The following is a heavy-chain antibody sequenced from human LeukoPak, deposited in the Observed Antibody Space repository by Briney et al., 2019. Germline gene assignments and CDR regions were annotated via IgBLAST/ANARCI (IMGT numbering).Heavy chain of an antibody. D-gene: IGHD3-10*01. V-gene: IGHV4-61*01. J-gene: IGHJ4*02. CDR3: AAICFGNLAIDY. Sequence: SETLSLTCTVSGGAVTSNSYYWSRIRQPPGQGLEWIGYISYSGSTNYNPSLKIRITISVDTSKNQFSLKLTSVTAADTAVYYCAAICFGNLAIDYWGQGTLVTVSS. CDR1: GGAVTSNSYY. CDR2: ISYSGST.